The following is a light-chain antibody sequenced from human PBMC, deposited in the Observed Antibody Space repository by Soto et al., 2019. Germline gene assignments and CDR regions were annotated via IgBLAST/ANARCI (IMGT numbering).Light chain of an antibody. J-gene: IGKJ3*01. CDR2: GAS. CDR3: PEYNNWPPFT. Sequence: GMTLSVATVSVYPGESATLSCRGSQSINNKLAWYQQKPGQAPRLLIYGASTRATGIPARFSGSGSGTEFTLTISILQPADFAIYYWPEYNNWPPFTFGPGTKVDIK. CDR1: QSINNK. V-gene: IGKV3-15*01.